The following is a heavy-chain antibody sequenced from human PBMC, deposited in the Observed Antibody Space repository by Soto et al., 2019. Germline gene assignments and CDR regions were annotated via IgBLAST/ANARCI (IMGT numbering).Heavy chain of an antibody. V-gene: IGHV3-30-3*01. CDR3: AREVGGRWLQSFDY. Sequence: QAPLVESGGGVVQPGRSLRLSCAASGFAFSSYVMDWVRQAPGKGLEWVASIPFDGGNKYYAESVKGRFTISRDNSKNTLYLQMNSLRAEDTALYYCAREVGGRWLQSFDYWGQGTLVTVSS. CDR2: IPFDGGNK. D-gene: IGHD5-12*01. CDR1: GFAFSSYV. J-gene: IGHJ4*02.